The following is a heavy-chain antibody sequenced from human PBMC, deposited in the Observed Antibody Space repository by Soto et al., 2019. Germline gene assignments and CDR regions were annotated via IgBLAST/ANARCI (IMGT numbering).Heavy chain of an antibody. J-gene: IGHJ3*02. V-gene: IGHV1-18*01. Sequence: ASVKVSCKASGYTFTSYGISWVRQAPGQGLEWMGWISAYNGNTNYAQKLQGRVTMTTDTSTSTAYMELRSLRSDDTDVNYCAREWPALPEGSSGGYGDAFDIWGQGTMVTVAS. CDR2: ISAYNGNT. CDR3: AREWPALPEGSSGGYGDAFDI. CDR1: GYTFTSYG. D-gene: IGHD6-19*01.